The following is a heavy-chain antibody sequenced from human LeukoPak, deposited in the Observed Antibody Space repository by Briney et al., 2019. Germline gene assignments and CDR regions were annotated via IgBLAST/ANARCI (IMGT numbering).Heavy chain of an antibody. J-gene: IGHJ3*02. Sequence: VNVSCKASGYTFTSYGIIWVRQAPGQGLEWMGWISAYNGNTNYAQKLQGRVTMTTDTSTSTAYMELRSLRSDDTAVYYCARYSRSDDAFDIWGQGTMVTVSS. V-gene: IGHV1-18*01. CDR2: ISAYNGNT. CDR3: ARYSRSDDAFDI. CDR1: GYTFTSYG. D-gene: IGHD6-13*01.